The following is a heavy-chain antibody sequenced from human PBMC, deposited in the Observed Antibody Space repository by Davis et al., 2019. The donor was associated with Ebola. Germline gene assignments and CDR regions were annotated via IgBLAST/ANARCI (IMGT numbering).Heavy chain of an antibody. J-gene: IGHJ4*02. V-gene: IGHV4-61*08. D-gene: IGHD3-16*02. CDR2: IYYSGST. CDR3: ARAVWGSYRTFDY. Sequence: SETLSLTCTVSGGSISSGGYYWSWIRQHPGKGLEWIGYIYYSGSTNYNPSLKSRVTISVDTSKNQFSLKLSSVTAADTAVYYCARAVWGSYRTFDYWGQGTLVTVSS. CDR1: GGSISSGGYY.